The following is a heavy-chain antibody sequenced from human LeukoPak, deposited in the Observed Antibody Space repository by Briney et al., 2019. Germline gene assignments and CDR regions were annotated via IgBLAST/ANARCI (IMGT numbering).Heavy chain of an antibody. J-gene: IGHJ4*02. CDR2: ISYDGSSR. Sequence: GGSLRLSCAASGFIFSNYPMQWVRQAPGKGLEWVATISYDGSSRYSAASVKGRFTISRDNSKNTLSLQMNSLRVEDTAMYYCASPPGRPNGDWGQGTLVTASS. D-gene: IGHD7-27*01. CDR1: GFIFSNYP. CDR3: ASPPGRPNGD. V-gene: IGHV3-30*04.